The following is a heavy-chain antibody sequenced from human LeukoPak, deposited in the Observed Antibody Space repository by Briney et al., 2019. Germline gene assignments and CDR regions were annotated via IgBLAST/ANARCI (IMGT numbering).Heavy chain of an antibody. Sequence: SEPLSLICTVSGGSLNGHFWSWFRRPPGKGLENIGYIHSSGSTNYNPSYKSRVTVSLEMSKNQFSLSLSSVTDADTAVYYCARDPGDTDWYNVDFWGQGILVTVSS. CDR3: ARDPGDTDWYNVDF. J-gene: IGHJ4*02. D-gene: IGHD1/OR15-1a*01. V-gene: IGHV4-59*11. CDR2: IHSSGST. CDR1: GGSLNGHF.